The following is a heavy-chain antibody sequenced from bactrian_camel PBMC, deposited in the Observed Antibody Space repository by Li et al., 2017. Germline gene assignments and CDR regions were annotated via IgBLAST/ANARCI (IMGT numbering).Heavy chain of an antibody. CDR2: IDADGRS. V-gene: IGHV3S31*01. Sequence: DVQLVESGGGSVQTAGSLRLSCAASGYPYSSYYMTWFRQAPGKEREGVAAIDADGRSYYKDSVKDRFTVSRDNAKNSFYLQMHQLTPEDTAMYFCAAGRTRNGYCYSMSEFPEAAYNHWGQGTQVTVS. CDR3: AAGRTRNGYCYSMSEFPEAAYNH. J-gene: IGHJ4*01. CDR1: GYPYSSYY. D-gene: IGHD2*01.